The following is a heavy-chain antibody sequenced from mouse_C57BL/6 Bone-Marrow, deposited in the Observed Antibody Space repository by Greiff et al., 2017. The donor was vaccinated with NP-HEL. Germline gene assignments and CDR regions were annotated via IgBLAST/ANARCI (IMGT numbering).Heavy chain of an antibody. CDR3: VRGYYDYEPSYAMDY. Sequence: EVKVEESGGGLVQPKGSLKLSCAASGFSFNTYAMNWVRQAPGKGLEWVARIRSKSNNYATYYADSVKDRFTISRDDSESMLYLQMNNLKTEDTAMYYCVRGYYDYEPSYAMDYWGQGTSVTVSS. CDR2: IRSKSNNYAT. CDR1: GFSFNTYA. V-gene: IGHV10-1*01. D-gene: IGHD2-4*01. J-gene: IGHJ4*01.